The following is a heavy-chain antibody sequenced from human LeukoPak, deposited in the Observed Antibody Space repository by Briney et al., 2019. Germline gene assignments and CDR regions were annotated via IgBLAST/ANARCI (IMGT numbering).Heavy chain of an antibody. CDR1: GFTFSSYA. D-gene: IGHD6-13*01. J-gene: IGHJ5*02. CDR2: ISGSGGST. Sequence: PGGSLRLSCAASGFTFSSYAMSWVRQAPGKGLEWVSAISGSGGSTYYADSVKGRFTISRDNSKNTLYLQMNSLRAEDTAVYYCAKSGYFAAAGTYWFDPWGQGTLVTVSS. V-gene: IGHV3-23*01. CDR3: AKSGYFAAAGTYWFDP.